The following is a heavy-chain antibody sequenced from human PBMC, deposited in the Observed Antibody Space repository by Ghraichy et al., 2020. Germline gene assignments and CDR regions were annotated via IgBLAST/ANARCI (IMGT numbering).Heavy chain of an antibody. Sequence: ASVKVSCKTSGYTFTGYYIHWVRQAPGQEFAWMGCINPNTGATNYAQNLQGRFTMTRDTSIRTVYMELSRLRADDTAVYYCARTHPGGQQFSYWGQGTLVSVS. CDR3: ARTHPGGQQFSY. V-gene: IGHV1-2*02. CDR2: INPNTGAT. CDR1: GYTFTGYY. J-gene: IGHJ4*02. D-gene: IGHD6-13*01.